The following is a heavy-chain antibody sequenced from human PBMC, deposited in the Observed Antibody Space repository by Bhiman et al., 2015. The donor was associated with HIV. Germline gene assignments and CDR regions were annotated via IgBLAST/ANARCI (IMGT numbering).Heavy chain of an antibody. D-gene: IGHD1-7*01. Sequence: EVQLVESGGGLVKPGGSLRLSCAASGFTFNKYSMTWVRQAPGKGLEWVSSITSSSRYIQYADSVKGRFTISRDNAKNSLYLQMNSLRAEDTAVFYCARDRPYNWNWGNHYYGMDVWGQGTDGHRLL. V-gene: IGHV3-21*03. J-gene: IGHJ6*02. CDR3: ARDRPYNWNWGNHYYGMDV. CDR2: ITSSSRYI. CDR1: GFTFNKYS.